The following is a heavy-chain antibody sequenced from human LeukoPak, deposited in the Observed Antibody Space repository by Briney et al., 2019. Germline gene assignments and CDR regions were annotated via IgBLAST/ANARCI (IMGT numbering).Heavy chain of an antibody. CDR2: IRTSTASAYNT. CDR1: GITFTDYP. Sequence: GGSLRLSCAASGITFTDYPMNWVRQAPGRGLEWVANIRTSTASAYNTNYADSVQGRVIISRDDAKKTLYLHMNGLRDDDTAVYYCARDQRFAFDYWGQGILVTVSS. J-gene: IGHJ4*02. CDR3: ARDQRFAFDY. D-gene: IGHD3-16*01. V-gene: IGHV3-48*02.